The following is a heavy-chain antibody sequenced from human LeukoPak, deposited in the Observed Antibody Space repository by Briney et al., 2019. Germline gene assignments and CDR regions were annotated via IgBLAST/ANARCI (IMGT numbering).Heavy chain of an antibody. CDR3: ARVLHSSSSWHDPIFDY. V-gene: IGHV4-34*01. CDR2: INHSGST. D-gene: IGHD6-13*01. Sequence: SETLSLTCAVYGGSFSGYYWSWIRQPPGKGLEWIGEINHSGSTNYNPSLKSRVTISVDTSKNQFSLKLSSVTAADTAVYYCARVLHSSSSWHDPIFDYWGQGTLVTVSS. J-gene: IGHJ4*02. CDR1: GGSFSGYY.